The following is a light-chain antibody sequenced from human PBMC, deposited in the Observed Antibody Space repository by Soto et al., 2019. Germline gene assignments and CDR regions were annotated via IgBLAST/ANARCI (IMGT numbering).Light chain of an antibody. CDR3: QQYGSSSWT. CDR1: QTFSNSF. Sequence: EIVLTQSPGTLSLSPGERATLSCRASQTFSNSFLSWFQQIPGQAPRLLIYGASNRATGIPDRFSGSGSGTEFTLTISRLEPEDFAVYYCQQYGSSSWTFGQGTKVDIK. CDR2: GAS. J-gene: IGKJ1*01. V-gene: IGKV3-20*01.